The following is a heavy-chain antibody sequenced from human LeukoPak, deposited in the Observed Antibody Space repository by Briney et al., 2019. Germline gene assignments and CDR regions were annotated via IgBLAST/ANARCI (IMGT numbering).Heavy chain of an antibody. D-gene: IGHD6-19*01. CDR1: GYTFTSYA. CDR3: ARSDGSGWYGWFDY. J-gene: IGHJ4*02. CDR2: INAGNGNT. Sequence: ASVKVSCKASGYTFTSYAMHWVRQAPGQRLEWMGWINAGNGNTKYSQKFQGRVTITRDTSASTAYMELSSLRSEDTAVYYCARSDGSGWYGWFDYWGQGTLVTVSS. V-gene: IGHV1-3*01.